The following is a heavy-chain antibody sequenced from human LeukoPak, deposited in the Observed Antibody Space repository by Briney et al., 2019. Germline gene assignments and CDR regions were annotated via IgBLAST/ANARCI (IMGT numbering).Heavy chain of an antibody. CDR2: ISSSSSYI. J-gene: IGHJ4*02. CDR3: ARDAVDYCSSTSCYPAD. Sequence: SGGSLRLSCAASGFTFSSYTLNWVRQAPGKGLEWVSSISSSSSYIYYADSVKGRFTISRDNAKNSLYLQMNSLRAEDTAVYYCARDAVDYCSSTSCYPADWGQGTLVTVSS. V-gene: IGHV3-21*01. D-gene: IGHD2-2*01. CDR1: GFTFSSYT.